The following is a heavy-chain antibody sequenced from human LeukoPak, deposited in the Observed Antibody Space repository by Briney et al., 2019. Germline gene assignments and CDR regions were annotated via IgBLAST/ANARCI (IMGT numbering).Heavy chain of an antibody. D-gene: IGHD1-26*01. J-gene: IGHJ6*02. CDR2: IYSGGST. V-gene: IGHV3-53*01. CDR1: GFTVSSNY. CDR3: ARGSGSYWGGFYYYYGMDV. Sequence: GGSLRLSCAASGFTVSSNYMSWVRQAPGEGLEWVSVIYSGGSTYYADSVKGRFTISRDNSKNTLYLQMNSLRAEDTAVYYCARGSGSYWGGFYYYYGMDVWGQGTTVTVSS.